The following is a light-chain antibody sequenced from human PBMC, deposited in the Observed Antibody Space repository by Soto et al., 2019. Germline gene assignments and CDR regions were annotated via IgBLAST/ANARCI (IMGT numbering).Light chain of an antibody. CDR2: YES. J-gene: IGLJ2*01. Sequence: SYELTQPPSVSVAPGKTARITCGGNNIGSKFVHWYQQKPGQAPVMVIYYESDRPSGIPERFSSSNSGNTATLTISRVEAGDEADYYCQVWDSSGDHVVFGGGTKLTVL. V-gene: IGLV3-21*04. CDR1: NIGSKF. CDR3: QVWDSSGDHVV.